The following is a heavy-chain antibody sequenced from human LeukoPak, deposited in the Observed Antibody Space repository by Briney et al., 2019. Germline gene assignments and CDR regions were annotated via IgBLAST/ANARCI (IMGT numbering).Heavy chain of an antibody. CDR1: GFTFGDYS. Sequence: GGSLRLSCTGSGFTFGDYSMSWFRQAPGKGLEWVGFIRSKPYGGTTEYAASVKDRFIISRDESKSIVYLQMYSLKTEDTGVYYCTRESHGLTMMVVVPSWFDPWGQGTLVTVSS. CDR3: TRESHGLTMMVVVPSWFDP. V-gene: IGHV3-49*03. J-gene: IGHJ5*02. CDR2: IRSKPYGGTT. D-gene: IGHD3-22*01.